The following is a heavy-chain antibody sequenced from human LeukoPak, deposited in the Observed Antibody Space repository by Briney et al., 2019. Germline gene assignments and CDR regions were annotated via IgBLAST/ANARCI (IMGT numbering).Heavy chain of an antibody. Sequence: PGGSLRLSCAASGFTFSSYHINWVRQAPGRGLEWVANIKQDGSEKYYVDSVKGRFTISRDNAKNSLYLQMNSLRAEDTAVYYCARGRLSGITMTPLNYWGQGTLVTVSS. J-gene: IGHJ4*02. CDR1: GFTFSSYH. D-gene: IGHD3-22*01. V-gene: IGHV3-7*01. CDR2: IKQDGSEK. CDR3: ARGRLSGITMTPLNY.